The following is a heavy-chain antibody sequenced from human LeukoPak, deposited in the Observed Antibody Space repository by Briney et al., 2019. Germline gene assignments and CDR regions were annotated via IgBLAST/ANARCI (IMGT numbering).Heavy chain of an antibody. D-gene: IGHD4-17*01. Sequence: SETLSLTCTVSGGPISSYYWTWIRQPPGKGLEWIGYISYSGSTNYNPSLKSRVTMSVDASKNRFSLKLGSVTAADTAVYYCARGSGDYGLNYFDYWGQGTLVTVSS. CDR3: ARGSGDYGLNYFDY. J-gene: IGHJ4*02. CDR1: GGPISSYY. CDR2: ISYSGST. V-gene: IGHV4-59*01.